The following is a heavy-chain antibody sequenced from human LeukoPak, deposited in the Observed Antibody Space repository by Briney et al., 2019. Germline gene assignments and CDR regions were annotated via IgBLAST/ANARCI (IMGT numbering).Heavy chain of an antibody. CDR1: GYTFTSYG. J-gene: IGHJ4*02. D-gene: IGHD1-26*01. Sequence: ASVKVSCKASGYTFTSYGISWVRQAPGQGLEWMGWISAYNGNTNYAQKLQGRVTMTTDTSTSTAYMELRSLRSDDTAMYYCAREWELLQASDYWGQGTLVTVSS. V-gene: IGHV1-18*01. CDR3: AREWELLQASDY. CDR2: ISAYNGNT.